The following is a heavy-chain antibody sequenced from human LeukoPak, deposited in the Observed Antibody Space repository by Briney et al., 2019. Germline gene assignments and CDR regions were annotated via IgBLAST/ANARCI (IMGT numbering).Heavy chain of an antibody. CDR2: IYYSGST. Sequence: SETLSLTCAVYGGSFSGYYWSWIRQPPGKGLEWIGYIYYSGSTYYNLSLKSRVTISVDTSKNQFSLKLSSVTAADTAVYYCARDNRIAAAGNYYYYGMTSGAKGPRSPSP. CDR1: GGSFSGYY. V-gene: IGHV4-34*09. D-gene: IGHD6-13*01. CDR3: ARDNRIAAAGNYYYYGMTS. J-gene: IGHJ6*02.